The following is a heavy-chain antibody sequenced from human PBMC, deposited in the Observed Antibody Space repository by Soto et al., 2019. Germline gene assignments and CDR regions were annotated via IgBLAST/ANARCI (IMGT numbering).Heavy chain of an antibody. J-gene: IGHJ4*02. Sequence: GGSLRLSCEVSGFTFSAYGMHWVRQAPGKGLEWVAAISHDGTNKYYADSVKGRFTISRDNSKNTLYLQMNSLRAEDTAVYYCAKERYCGGDCPKEGFDYWGQGNLVTVSS. CDR2: ISHDGTNK. V-gene: IGHV3-30*18. CDR1: GFTFSAYG. CDR3: AKERYCGGDCPKEGFDY. D-gene: IGHD2-21*02.